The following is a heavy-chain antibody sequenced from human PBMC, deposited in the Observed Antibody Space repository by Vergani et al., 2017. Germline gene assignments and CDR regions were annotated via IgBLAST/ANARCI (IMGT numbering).Heavy chain of an antibody. CDR3: ARYCTSGGCPDNYGMDV. CDR2: IGSSGPYI. Sequence: EVQLVESGGSLVKPGGSLRLSCAASGFTFSDFSMSWVRQAPGKGLEWVAFIGSSGPYINYADSVKGRFIISRDNTNNSLFLQLRSLRAEDAAVYYCARYCTSGGCPDNYGMDVWGQGATVTVSS. V-gene: IGHV3-21*06. CDR1: GFTFSDFS. J-gene: IGHJ6*02. D-gene: IGHD2-8*01.